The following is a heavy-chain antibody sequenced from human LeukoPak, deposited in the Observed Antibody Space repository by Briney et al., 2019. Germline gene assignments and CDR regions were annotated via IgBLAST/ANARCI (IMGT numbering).Heavy chain of an antibody. J-gene: IGHJ6*03. V-gene: IGHV1-18*01. D-gene: IGHD2-15*01. CDR2: ISPYNGNT. CDR1: GYTFTSYG. CDR3: ARGRGTSGSNKDFYYYYYMDV. Sequence: ASVKVSCKASGYTFTSYGISWVRQAPGQGLEWMGWISPYNGNTIYAQKFQGRVTMTTDTSTSTAYMDLRSLRSDDTAVYYCARGRGTSGSNKDFYYYYYMDVWGKGTTVTVSS.